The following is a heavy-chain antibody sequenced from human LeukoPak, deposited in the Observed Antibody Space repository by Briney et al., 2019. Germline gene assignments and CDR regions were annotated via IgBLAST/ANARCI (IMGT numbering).Heavy chain of an antibody. CDR1: GGSISSYF. V-gene: IGHV4-59*01. CDR3: ASARLGSGLEGAFDI. D-gene: IGHD6-25*01. CDR2: IYYSGST. Sequence: PSETLSLTCTVSGGSISSYFWSWIRRPPGKGLEWIGYIYYSGSTNYNPSLKSRVTISVDTSKNQFSLKLSSVTAADTAVYYCASARLGSGLEGAFDIWGQGTMVTVSS. J-gene: IGHJ3*02.